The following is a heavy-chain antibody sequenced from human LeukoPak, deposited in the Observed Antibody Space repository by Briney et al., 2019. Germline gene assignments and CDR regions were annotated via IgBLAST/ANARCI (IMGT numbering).Heavy chain of an antibody. V-gene: IGHV4-61*02. CDR3: ARDRATINDLNTYLYHMDV. CDR2: VYANGDS. J-gene: IGHJ6*03. CDR1: GGSISSGNSY. D-gene: IGHD1/OR15-1a*01. Sequence: PSETLSLTCTVSGGSISSGNSYWTWIRPPAGKGLEWIGRVYANGDSNFHPSLRARVPMSVATSRNQFFLQLTSVTAADTAVYYCARDRATINDLNTYLYHMDVWGNGTTVTASS.